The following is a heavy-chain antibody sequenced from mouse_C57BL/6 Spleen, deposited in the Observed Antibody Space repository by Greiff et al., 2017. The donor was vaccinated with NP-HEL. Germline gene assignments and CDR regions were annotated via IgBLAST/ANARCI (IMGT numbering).Heavy chain of an antibody. J-gene: IGHJ1*03. V-gene: IGHV5-9*01. D-gene: IGHD1-1*01. CDR2: ISGGGGNT. CDR3: ARRRDYYGSCWYFDV. CDR1: GFTFSSYT. Sequence: EVMLVESGGGLVKPGGSLKLSCAASGFTFSSYTMSWVRQTPEKRLEWVATISGGGGNTYYPDSVKGRFTISRDNAKNTLYLQMSSLRSEDTALYYCARRRDYYGSCWYFDVWGTGTTVTVSS.